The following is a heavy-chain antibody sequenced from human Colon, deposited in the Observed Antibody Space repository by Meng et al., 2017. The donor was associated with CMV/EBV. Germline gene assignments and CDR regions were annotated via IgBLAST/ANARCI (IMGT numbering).Heavy chain of an antibody. CDR2: IIPIFGTA. V-gene: IGHV1-69*05. Sequence: KISCKASGGTFSSYAISWVRQAPGQGLEWMGGIIPIFGTANYAQKFQGRVTITTDESTSTAYMELSSLRSEDTAVYYCARGRTIFGVVIFDYWGQGTLVTVSS. CDR3: ARGRTIFGVVIFDY. J-gene: IGHJ4*02. D-gene: IGHD3-3*01. CDR1: GGTFSSYA.